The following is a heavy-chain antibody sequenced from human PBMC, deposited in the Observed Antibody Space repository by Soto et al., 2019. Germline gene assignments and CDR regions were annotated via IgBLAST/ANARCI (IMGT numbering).Heavy chain of an antibody. CDR1: GFTFSSYA. V-gene: IGHV3-30-3*01. CDR3: ARDVGRGGSSPWYDYYGMDV. Sequence: PGVRLRLSCAASGFTFSSYAIHWVRQAPGKGLEWVALISHDGSDKYYAESVKGRSTISRDNSKNTLYVQMNSLRAEDTAVYYCARDVGRGGSSPWYDYYGMDVWGQGTTVTVSS. D-gene: IGHD6-6*01. J-gene: IGHJ6*02. CDR2: ISHDGSDK.